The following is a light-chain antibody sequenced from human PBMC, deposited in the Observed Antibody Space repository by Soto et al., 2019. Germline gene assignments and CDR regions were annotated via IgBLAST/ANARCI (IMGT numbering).Light chain of an antibody. V-gene: IGLV2-14*01. CDR3: SSYTSSSIDYV. CDR2: XXX. CDR1: SSDVGGYNY. Sequence: QSALTQPASVSGSPGQSITISCTGTSSDVGGYNYVSWYQQHPGKAPKLMIYXXXXRXXXXXXXXXXSKSGNTASLTISGXXAXXXADXYCSSYTSSSIDYVFGTGTKVTVL. J-gene: IGLJ1*01.